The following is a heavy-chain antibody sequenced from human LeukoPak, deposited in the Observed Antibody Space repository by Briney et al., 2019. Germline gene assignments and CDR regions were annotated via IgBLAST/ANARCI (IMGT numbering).Heavy chain of an antibody. CDR3: ARTITVTTVQYYFDY. V-gene: IGHV3-21*01. CDR2: ISSSSSYI. CDR1: GFTFSSYS. Sequence: PGGSLRLSCAASGFTFSSYSMNWVRQAPGKGLEWVSSISSSSSYIYYADSVKGRFTISRDNAKNSLYLQMNSLRAEDTAVYYCARTITVTTVQYYFDYWGQGTLVTVSS. J-gene: IGHJ4*02. D-gene: IGHD4-11*01.